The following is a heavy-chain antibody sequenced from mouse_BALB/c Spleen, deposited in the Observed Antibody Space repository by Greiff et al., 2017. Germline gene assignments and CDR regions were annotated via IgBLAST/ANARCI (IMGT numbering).Heavy chain of an antibody. V-gene: IGHV2-5-1*01. Sequence: VQLVESGPSLVQPSQSLSITCTVSGFSLTSYGVHWVRQSPGKGLEWLGVIWRGGSTDYNAAFMSRLSITKDNSKSQVFFKMNSLQADDTAIYYCAKKYGNYEGAMDYWGQGTSVTVSS. CDR3: AKKYGNYEGAMDY. CDR1: GFSLTSYG. D-gene: IGHD2-10*02. CDR2: IWRGGST. J-gene: IGHJ4*01.